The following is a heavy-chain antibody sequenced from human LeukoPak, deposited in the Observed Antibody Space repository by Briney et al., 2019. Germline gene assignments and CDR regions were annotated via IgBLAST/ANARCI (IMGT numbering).Heavy chain of an antibody. CDR1: GFTFSSYG. CDR2: ISYDGSNK. CDR3: AKSWGVEYSSGFYIGVDY. J-gene: IGHJ4*02. D-gene: IGHD3-22*01. V-gene: IGHV3-30*18. Sequence: GGSLRLSCAASGFTFSSYGMHWVRQAPGKGLEWVAVISYDGSNKYYADSVKGRFTISRDNSKNTLYLQTNSLRAEDTAVFYCAKSWGVEYSSGFYIGVDYWGQGTLVTVSS.